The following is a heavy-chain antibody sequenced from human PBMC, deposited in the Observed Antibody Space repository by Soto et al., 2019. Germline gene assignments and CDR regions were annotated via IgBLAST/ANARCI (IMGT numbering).Heavy chain of an antibody. Sequence: GGSLRLSCAASGFTFSSYWMHWVRQAPGKGLVWVSRINSDGSSTSYADSVKGRFTISRDNAKNTLYLQMNSLRAEDTAVYYCAKEKYSSGWSHAFDIWGQGTMVTVSS. J-gene: IGHJ3*02. CDR2: INSDGSST. CDR3: AKEKYSSGWSHAFDI. CDR1: GFTFSSYW. V-gene: IGHV3-74*01. D-gene: IGHD6-19*01.